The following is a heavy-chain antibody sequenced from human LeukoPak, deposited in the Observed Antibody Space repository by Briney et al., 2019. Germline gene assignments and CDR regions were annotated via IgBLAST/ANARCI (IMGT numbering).Heavy chain of an antibody. CDR1: GFTFSSYE. CDR3: AELGITMIGGV. J-gene: IGHJ6*04. CDR2: IKQDGSEK. Sequence: HPGGSLRLSCAASGFTFSSYEMSWVRQAPGKGLEWVANIKQDGSEKYYVDSVKGRFTISRDNAKNSLYLQMNSLRAEDTAVYYCAELGITMIGGVWGKGTTVTISS. D-gene: IGHD3-10*02. V-gene: IGHV3-7*01.